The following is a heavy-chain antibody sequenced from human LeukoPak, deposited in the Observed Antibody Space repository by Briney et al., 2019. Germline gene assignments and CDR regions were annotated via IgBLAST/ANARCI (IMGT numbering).Heavy chain of an antibody. V-gene: IGHV4-34*01. J-gene: IGHJ4*02. D-gene: IGHD6-13*01. CDR2: IYHSGST. Sequence: KPSETLSLTCAVYGGSFSGYYWSWIRQPPGKGLEWIGEIYHSGSTNYNPSLKSRVTISVDKSKNQFFLKLSSVTAADTAVYYCARGEAAAGRYYFDYWGQGTLVTVSS. CDR1: GGSFSGYY. CDR3: ARGEAAAGRYYFDY.